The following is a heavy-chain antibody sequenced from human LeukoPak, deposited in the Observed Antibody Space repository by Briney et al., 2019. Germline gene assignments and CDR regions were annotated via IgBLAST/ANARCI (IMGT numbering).Heavy chain of an antibody. V-gene: IGHV1-18*01. Sequence: ASVKVSCKASGYTFTRYGMSWVRQAPGHRLEWMGWISGSNGNTNYAQKLQGRVTMTTDTSTGTAYMELRSLRSDDTAVYYCARTTEAHSWRTRYYDYYMDVWGKGTTVTVSS. CDR1: GYTFTRYG. CDR2: ISGSNGNT. CDR3: ARTTEAHSWRTRYYDYYMDV. J-gene: IGHJ6*03. D-gene: IGHD6-13*01.